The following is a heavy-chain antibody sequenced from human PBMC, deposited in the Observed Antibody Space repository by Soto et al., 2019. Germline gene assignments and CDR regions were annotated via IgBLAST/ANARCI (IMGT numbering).Heavy chain of an antibody. CDR1: GCIFGSYG. V-gene: IGHV3-7*03. Sequence: GGSLRLSCTAPGCIFGSYGMTWVRHVPGKGLQWVANIKRDGSEKYYVDFVKGRFTISRDNADNSVFLDMNNLRVDDTATHYCARVRASDYEIDYWGQGALVTVSS. J-gene: IGHJ4*02. D-gene: IGHD5-12*01. CDR2: IKRDGSEK. CDR3: ARVRASDYEIDY.